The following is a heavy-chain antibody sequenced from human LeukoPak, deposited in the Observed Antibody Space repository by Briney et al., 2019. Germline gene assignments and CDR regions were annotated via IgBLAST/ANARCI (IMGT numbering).Heavy chain of an antibody. V-gene: IGHV3-21*01. CDR3: ARDHYGDSDY. CDR2: ISSGSSYI. CDR1: GFTFSGYS. Sequence: GGSLRLSCAASGFTFSGYSMNWVRQAPGKGLEWVSSISSGSSYIYYADSVKGRFTISRDNAKNSLYLQMNSLRAEDTAVYYCARDHYGDSDYWGQGTLVTVSS. J-gene: IGHJ4*02. D-gene: IGHD4-17*01.